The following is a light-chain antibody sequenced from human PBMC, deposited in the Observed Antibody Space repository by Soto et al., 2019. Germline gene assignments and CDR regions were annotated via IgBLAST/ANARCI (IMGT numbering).Light chain of an antibody. V-gene: IGKV3-15*01. CDR2: GAS. CDR3: QQYKNWPL. J-gene: IGKJ5*01. Sequence: MMMTQSPATLSVSPGARVPLSCRTSHSVNSHVAWYPQQPGQAPRLLLYGASTRATGIPVRFSGSGFGTEFTLTISSLQSEDFAVYYCQQYKNWPLFGQGTRLEIK. CDR1: HSVNSH.